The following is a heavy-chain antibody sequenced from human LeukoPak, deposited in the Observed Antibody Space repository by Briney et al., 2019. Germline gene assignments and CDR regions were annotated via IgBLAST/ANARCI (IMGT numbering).Heavy chain of an antibody. V-gene: IGHV1-2*02. CDR2: IIPNSGGT. J-gene: IGHJ5*02. CDR1: GYTFTGYY. Sequence: ASVKVFCKASGYTFTGYYMHWVRQAPGQGLEWVGWIIPNSGGTNYEQKFQGRVTMTRDTSISTAYMELSRLRSDDTAVYYCARRRGQQLGGFDPWGQGTLVTVSS. D-gene: IGHD6-13*01. CDR3: ARRRGQQLGGFDP.